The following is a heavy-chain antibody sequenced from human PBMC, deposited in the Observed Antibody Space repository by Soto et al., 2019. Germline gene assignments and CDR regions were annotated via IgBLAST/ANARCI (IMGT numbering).Heavy chain of an antibody. CDR1: GGTFSSYA. CDR2: IIPIFGTA. CDR3: ARHVPAAGYYYGMDV. V-gene: IGHV1-69*12. Sequence: QVQLVQSGAEVKKPGSSVKVSCTASGGTFSSYAISWVRQAPGQGLECMGGIIPIFGTANYAQKFQGRVTITADEPTSTAYMELSSLRSEDTAVYYCARHVPAAGYYYGMDVWGQGTTVTVSS. D-gene: IGHD2-2*01. J-gene: IGHJ6*02.